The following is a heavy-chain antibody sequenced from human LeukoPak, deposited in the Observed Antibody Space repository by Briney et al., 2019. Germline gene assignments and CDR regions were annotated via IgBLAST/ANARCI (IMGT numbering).Heavy chain of an antibody. CDR2: IYRSGST. Sequence: SETLSLTCAVSGYSISSGYYWGWIRQPPGKGLEWIGSIYRSGSTYYNPSLKSRVTISVDTSKNQFSLKLSSVTAADTAVYYCARQAGFVVVPAAISWGQGTLVTVSS. J-gene: IGHJ4*02. V-gene: IGHV4-38-2*01. CDR3: ARQAGFVVVPAAIS. D-gene: IGHD2-2*01. CDR1: GYSISSGYY.